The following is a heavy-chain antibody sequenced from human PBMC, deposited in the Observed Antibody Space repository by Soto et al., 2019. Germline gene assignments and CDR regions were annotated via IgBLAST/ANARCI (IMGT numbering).Heavy chain of an antibody. CDR3: ARDPVHDYGDYGGY. D-gene: IGHD4-17*01. CDR2: IYSGGST. J-gene: IGHJ4*02. CDR1: GFTVSSNY. Sequence: EVQLVESGGGLVQPGGSLRLSCAASGFTVSSNYMSWVRQAPGKGLEWVSVIYSGGSTYYADSVKGRFTISRDNSKNTLYLQMSSLRAEDTAVYYCARDPVHDYGDYGGYWGQGTLVTVSS. V-gene: IGHV3-66*01.